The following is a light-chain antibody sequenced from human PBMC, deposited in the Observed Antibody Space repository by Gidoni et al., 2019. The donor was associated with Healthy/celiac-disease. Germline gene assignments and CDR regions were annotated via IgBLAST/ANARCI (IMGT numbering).Light chain of an antibody. CDR3: QQYGSSPWT. V-gene: IGKV3-20*01. J-gene: IGKJ1*01. Sequence: EIVLTQSPGTLSLSPGERATLSCRASQSVSSSYLAWYQQKPGQAPRLLISGTSGRATGIPDRFSGSGSGTDFTLTISRLEPEDFAVYYWQQYGSSPWTFDQGTKVESK. CDR1: QSVSSSY. CDR2: GTS.